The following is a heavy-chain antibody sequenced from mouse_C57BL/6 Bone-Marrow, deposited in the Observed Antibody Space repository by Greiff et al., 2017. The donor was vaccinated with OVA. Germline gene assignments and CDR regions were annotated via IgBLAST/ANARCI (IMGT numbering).Heavy chain of an antibody. CDR1: GFTFSDYG. J-gene: IGHJ4*01. CDR3: ARHRPYAMDY. CDR2: ISNLAYSI. V-gene: IGHV5-15*01. Sequence: VQLQESGGGLVQPGGSLKLSCAASGFTFSDYGMAWVRQAPRKGPEWVAFISNLAYSIYYADTVTGRFTISRENAKNTLYLEMSSLRSEDTAMYYCARHRPYAMDYWGQGTSVTVSS.